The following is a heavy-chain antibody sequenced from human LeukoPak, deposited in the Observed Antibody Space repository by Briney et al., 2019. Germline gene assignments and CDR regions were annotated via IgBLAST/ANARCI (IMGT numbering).Heavy chain of an antibody. CDR1: GFTFSSYS. J-gene: IGHJ4*02. Sequence: GGSLRLSCAASGFTFSSYSMNWVRQAPGKGLEWVSAISGSGGFTYYADSVKGRFTISRDNSKNTLSLQMDSLRAEDTAVYYCAKDSSPGYQLLSYDYWGQGTLVTVSS. CDR2: ISGSGGFT. V-gene: IGHV3-23*01. CDR3: AKDSSPGYQLLSYDY. D-gene: IGHD2-2*01.